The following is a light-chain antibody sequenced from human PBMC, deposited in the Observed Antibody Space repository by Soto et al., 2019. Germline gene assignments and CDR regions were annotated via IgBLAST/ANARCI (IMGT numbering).Light chain of an antibody. Sequence: EIVLTQSPFTLSCSPGDGSTLFFRAGRVLTNPYIAWYQQKPGQAPRLLIYDISSRATGIPDRFSGSVSGTDFTLTITRLEPEDFAVFYCQQYGSSEIIFCQGTRLEIK. V-gene: IGKV3-20*01. CDR2: DIS. J-gene: IGKJ5*01. CDR3: QQYGSSEII. CDR1: RVLTNPY.